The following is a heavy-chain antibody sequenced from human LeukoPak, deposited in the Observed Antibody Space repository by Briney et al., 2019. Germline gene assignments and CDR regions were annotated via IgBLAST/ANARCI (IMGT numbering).Heavy chain of an antibody. Sequence: PGGSLRLSCAASGFTVSSNYMSWVRQAPGKGLEWVSVIYSGGSTYYADSVKGRFTISRDNSKNTLYLQMNSLRAEDTAVYYCARDLELLRPWGPPVDSYYLSDYWGQGTLVTVSS. CDR2: IYSGGST. V-gene: IGHV3-66*01. D-gene: IGHD1-26*01. J-gene: IGHJ4*02. CDR3: ARDLELLRPWGPPVDSYYLSDY. CDR1: GFTVSSNY.